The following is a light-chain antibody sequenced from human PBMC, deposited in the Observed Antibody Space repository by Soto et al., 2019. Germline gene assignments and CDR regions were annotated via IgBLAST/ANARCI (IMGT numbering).Light chain of an antibody. CDR1: SSNIGSNT. V-gene: IGLV1-44*01. Sequence: VLPQPPSASGTPGQRVTISCSGSSSNIGSNTVNWYQQLPGTAPKLLIYSNNQRPSGVPDRFSGSKSGTSASLAISGLQSEDEADYYCAAWDDSLNGFYVFGTGTKGTVL. CDR3: AAWDDSLNGFYV. J-gene: IGLJ1*01. CDR2: SNN.